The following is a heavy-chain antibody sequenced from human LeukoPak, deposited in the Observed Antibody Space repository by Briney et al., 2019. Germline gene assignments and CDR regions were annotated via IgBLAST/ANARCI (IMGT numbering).Heavy chain of an antibody. Sequence: GGSLRLSCAASGFTFSRYSMNWVRQAPGKGLEWVSSISTSSSYIYYADSVKGRFTISRDNAKNSLYLQLNSLRAEDTAVYYCAGLGGTVTWDYWGQGTLVTVSS. CDR2: ISTSSSYI. J-gene: IGHJ4*02. CDR1: GFTFSRYS. V-gene: IGHV3-21*01. D-gene: IGHD4-17*01. CDR3: AGLGGTVTWDY.